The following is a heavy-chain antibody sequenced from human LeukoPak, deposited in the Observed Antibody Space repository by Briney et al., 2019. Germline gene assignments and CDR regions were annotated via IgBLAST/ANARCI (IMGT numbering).Heavy chain of an antibody. D-gene: IGHD7-27*01. CDR1: TVSGSSGNW. CDR3: ARELLGAPTPGAY. Sequence: PSEILSLTCALSTVSGSSGNWWSWVRQPPGKGLEWIGEVHKTGKTNYNPSLKTRVTVSIDASKNQLSLELTSVTAADAAVYYCARELLGAPTPGAYWGQGTRVTVSS. V-gene: IGHV4-4*02. CDR2: VHKTGKT. J-gene: IGHJ4*02.